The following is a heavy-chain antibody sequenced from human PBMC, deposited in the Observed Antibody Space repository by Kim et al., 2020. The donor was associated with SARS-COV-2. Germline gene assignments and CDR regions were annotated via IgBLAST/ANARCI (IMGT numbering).Heavy chain of an antibody. Sequence: GGSLRLSCVVSGFTVSSTYMTWVRQAPGKGLECVSSMYRGGSTYYADSVKGRFSISRDNSKNTLYLQMNSLNVEDTAVYYCARGAVGEYGTFDRGGFDHWGQGSLVTVSS. CDR3: ARGAVGEYGTFDRGGFDH. D-gene: IGHD2-8*01. V-gene: IGHV3-53*01. CDR1: GFTVSSTY. J-gene: IGHJ4*02. CDR2: MYRGGST.